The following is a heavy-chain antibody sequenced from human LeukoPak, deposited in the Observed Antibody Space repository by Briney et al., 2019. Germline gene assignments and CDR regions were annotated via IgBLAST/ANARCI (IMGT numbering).Heavy chain of an antibody. Sequence: ASVKVSCKASGYTFTSYAMNWVRQAPGQGLEWMGWINTNTGNPTYAQGFTGRFVFSLDTSVSTAYLQISSLKAEDTAVYYCARNTKFRLGYVDTAVNWFDPWGQGTLVTVSS. V-gene: IGHV7-4-1*02. CDR3: ARNTKFRLGYVDTAVNWFDP. CDR2: INTNTGNP. J-gene: IGHJ5*02. CDR1: GYTFTSYA. D-gene: IGHD5-18*01.